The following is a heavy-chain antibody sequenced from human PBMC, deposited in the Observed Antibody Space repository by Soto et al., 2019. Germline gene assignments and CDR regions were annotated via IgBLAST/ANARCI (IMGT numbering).Heavy chain of an antibody. J-gene: IGHJ4*02. CDR1: GFTFSSYS. Sequence: PGGSLRLSCAASGFTFSSYSMNWVRQAPGKGLEWVSYISSSSTIYYADSVKGRFTISRDNAKNSLYLQMNSLRDEDTAVYYCARSVEMATRRDYWGQGTLVTVSS. V-gene: IGHV3-48*02. CDR3: ARSVEMATRRDY. CDR2: ISSSSTI. D-gene: IGHD5-12*01.